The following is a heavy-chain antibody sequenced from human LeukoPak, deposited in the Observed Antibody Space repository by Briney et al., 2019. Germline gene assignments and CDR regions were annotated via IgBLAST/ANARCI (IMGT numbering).Heavy chain of an antibody. CDR1: GFTFSSYG. Sequence: PGRSLRLSCAASGFTFSSYGMHWVRQAPGKGLEWVAVISYDGSNKYYADSVKGRFTISRDNSKNTLYLQMNSLRAEDTAVYYCARDDRTGVADYWGQGTLVTVSS. J-gene: IGHJ4*02. CDR2: ISYDGSNK. D-gene: IGHD3-22*01. V-gene: IGHV3-30*03. CDR3: ARDDRTGVADY.